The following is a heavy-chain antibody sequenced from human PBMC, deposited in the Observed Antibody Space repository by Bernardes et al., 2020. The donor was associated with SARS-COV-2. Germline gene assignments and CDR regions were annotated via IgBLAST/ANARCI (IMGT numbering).Heavy chain of an antibody. D-gene: IGHD3-22*01. Sequence: GGSLRLSCAASGFTFSSYGMHWVRQAPGKGLEWVAVIWYDGSNKYYADSVKGRFTISRDNSKNTLYLQMNSLRAEDTAVYYCARDNSEYYYDSSGYLDYWGQGTLVTVSS. CDR3: ARDNSEYYYDSSGYLDY. CDR1: GFTFSSYG. CDR2: IWYDGSNK. J-gene: IGHJ4*02. V-gene: IGHV3-33*01.